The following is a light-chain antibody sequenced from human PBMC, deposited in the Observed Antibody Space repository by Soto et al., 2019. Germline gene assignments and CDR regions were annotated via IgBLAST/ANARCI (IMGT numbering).Light chain of an antibody. V-gene: IGLV2-14*01. CDR1: SSDGCGYNY. CDR2: EVN. Sequence: QSALTQPASVSGSPGQSITISCTGTSSDGCGYNYVSWYQHHPGKAPKLMIYEVNHRPSEDSNRFAGSKSGNTASLTTSGHQPEDEAAYYYNSYTSRYTFALGTGTKVTVL. J-gene: IGLJ1*01. CDR3: NSYTSRYTFA.